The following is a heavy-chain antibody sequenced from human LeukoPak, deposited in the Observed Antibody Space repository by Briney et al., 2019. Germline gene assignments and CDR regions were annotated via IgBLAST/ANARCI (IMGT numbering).Heavy chain of an antibody. V-gene: IGHV3-74*01. J-gene: IGHJ6*02. CDR3: AREAGSSWFYYGMDV. CDR2: INSDGSST. D-gene: IGHD6-13*01. CDR1: GFTFSSYW. Sequence: GALRLSCAASGFTFSSYWMHWVRQAPGKGLVWVSRINSDGSSTSYADSMKGRFTISRDNAKNTLYLQMNSLRAEDTAVYYCAREAGSSWFYYGMDVWGQGTTVTVSS.